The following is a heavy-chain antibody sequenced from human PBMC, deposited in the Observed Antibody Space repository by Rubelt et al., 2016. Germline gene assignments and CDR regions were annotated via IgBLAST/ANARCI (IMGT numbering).Heavy chain of an antibody. D-gene: IGHD6-19*01. CDR1: GGSINDNNW. V-gene: IGHV4-4*02. J-gene: IGHJ4*02. CDR2: ISHSGST. Sequence: SLTCAVSGGSINDNNWWSWVRQPPGKGLEWIGEISHSGSTSYNPSLQSRVTISMDKSTHHFSLRLSSVTAADTAVYYCARNSIGWSQMDYWGQGTQVTVSS. CDR3: ARNSIGWSQMDY.